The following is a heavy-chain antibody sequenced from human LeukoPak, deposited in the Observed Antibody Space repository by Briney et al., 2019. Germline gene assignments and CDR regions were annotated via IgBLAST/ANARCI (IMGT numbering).Heavy chain of an antibody. CDR1: GGSFSGYY. V-gene: IGHV4-34*01. CDR2: INHSGST. CDR3: ARGVYDFWSGLIDY. Sequence: SETLSLTCTVYGGSFSGYYWSWIRQPPGKGLEWIGEINHSGSTNYNPSLKSRVTISVDTSKNQFSLKLSSVTAADTAVYYCARGVYDFWSGLIDYWGQGTLVTVSS. J-gene: IGHJ4*02. D-gene: IGHD3-3*01.